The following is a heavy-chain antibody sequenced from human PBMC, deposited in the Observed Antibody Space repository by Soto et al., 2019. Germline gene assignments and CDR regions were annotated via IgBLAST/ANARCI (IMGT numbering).Heavy chain of an antibody. CDR2: NNHSGST. CDR3: ARAVAGDNWFDP. Sequence: SETLTLTCAVYGGSFGGYYRSWIRQPPGKGLEWIGENNHSGSTNYNPSLKSRVTISVDTSKNQFSLKLSSVTAADTAVYYCARAVAGDNWFDPWGQGTLVTVSS. J-gene: IGHJ5*02. V-gene: IGHV4-34*01. CDR1: GGSFGGYY. D-gene: IGHD6-19*01.